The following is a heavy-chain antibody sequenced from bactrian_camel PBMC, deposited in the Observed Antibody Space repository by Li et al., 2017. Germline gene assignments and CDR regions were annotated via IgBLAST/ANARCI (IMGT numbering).Heavy chain of an antibody. D-gene: IGHD2*01. CDR2: IDSGGLA. CDR3: AAGGGNGAFCYTGERSMDY. V-gene: IGHV3S53*01. Sequence: VQLVESGGGSVQAGGSLTLSCSVSGHDYTNCMGWFRQAPGKEREGVAVIDSGGLAKYADSVKGRFTISQDNAKNTLYLQMNSLKPEDTAMYYCAAGGGNGAFCYTGERSMDYWGQGTQVTVS. J-gene: IGHJ4*01. CDR1: GHDYTNC.